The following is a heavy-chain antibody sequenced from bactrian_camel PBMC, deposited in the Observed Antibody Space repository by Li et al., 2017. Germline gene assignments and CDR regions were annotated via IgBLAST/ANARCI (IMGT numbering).Heavy chain of an antibody. D-gene: IGHD3*01. Sequence: HVQLVESGGGLVQPGGSLRLSCVVSGFTFSGYSMYWDRQGPGKEGEGVARIDSDGSTAYGDSVKGRFTISRDNAKNTVDLQMKNLESGDTALYYCAADHCRSGYCYTPATRTAFGYFGQGTQVTVS. CDR2: IDSDGST. CDR3: AADHCRSGYCYTPATRTAFGY. V-gene: IGHV3S9*01. J-gene: IGHJ6*01. CDR1: GFTFSGYS.